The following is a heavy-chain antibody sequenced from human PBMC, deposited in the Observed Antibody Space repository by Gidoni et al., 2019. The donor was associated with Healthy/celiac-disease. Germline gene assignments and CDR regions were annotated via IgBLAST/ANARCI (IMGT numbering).Heavy chain of an antibody. CDR1: GGSISSGGYS. CDR3: ARSPGSVGVALMGAFDI. Sequence: QLQLQESGSGLVKPSQTLSLTCAVSGGSISSGGYSWSWIRQPQGQGLEWNGYIYHSVSTYYNPSLKSRVTISVDRSTNQFSLKLSSVTAADTAVYYGARSPGSVGVALMGAFDIWGQGTVVTVSS. D-gene: IGHD3-3*01. V-gene: IGHV4-30-2*01. CDR2: IYHSVST. J-gene: IGHJ3*02.